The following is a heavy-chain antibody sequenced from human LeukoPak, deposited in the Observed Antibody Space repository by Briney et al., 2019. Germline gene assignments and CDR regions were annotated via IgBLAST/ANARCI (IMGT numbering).Heavy chain of an antibody. Sequence: SETLSLTCTVSGGSISSGFYYWSWIRQPAGKGLEWIGRIYTSGSTNYNPSLKSRISISVDTSKNQFSLKLSSVTAADTAVYYCARDGGYGSGSSYYNYWGQGTLVTVSS. CDR1: GGSISSGFYY. CDR2: IYTSGST. V-gene: IGHV4-61*02. CDR3: ARDGGYGSGSSYYNY. D-gene: IGHD3-10*01. J-gene: IGHJ4*02.